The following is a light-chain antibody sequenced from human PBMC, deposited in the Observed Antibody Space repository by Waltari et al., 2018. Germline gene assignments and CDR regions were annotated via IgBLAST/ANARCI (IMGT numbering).Light chain of an antibody. V-gene: IGLV2-14*01. CDR3: SSYTSTSTLL. J-gene: IGLJ2*01. CDR1: SSDVGGYNS. CDR2: DVR. Sequence: QSALTQPASVSGSPGQSITISCTGTSSDVGGYNSVSWYQQHPRKAPKLMIYDVRNRPSGVSNRFSGSKSGNTASLTISGLQAEDEADYYCSSYTSTSTLLFGGGTKLTVL.